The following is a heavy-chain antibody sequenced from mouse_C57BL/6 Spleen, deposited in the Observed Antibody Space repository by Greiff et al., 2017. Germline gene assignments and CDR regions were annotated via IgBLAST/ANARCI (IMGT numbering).Heavy chain of an antibody. J-gene: IGHJ2*01. V-gene: IGHV7-1*01. D-gene: IGHD2-3*01. CDR2: SRNKANDYTT. CDR1: GFTFSDFY. CDR3: ARDGGDGYYPFDD. Sequence: EVKLVESGGGLVQSGRSLRLSCATSGFTFSDFYMEWVRQAPGKGLEWIAASRNKANDYTTEYSASVKGRFIVSRDTSQSILYLQMNALRAEDTAIYYCARDGGDGYYPFDDWGQGTTLTVSS.